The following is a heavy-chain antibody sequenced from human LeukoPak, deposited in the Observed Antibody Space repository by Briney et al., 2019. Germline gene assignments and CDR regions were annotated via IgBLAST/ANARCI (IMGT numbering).Heavy chain of an antibody. CDR1: GYTFTGYY. CDR2: INPNSGGT. D-gene: IGHD6-13*01. V-gene: IGHV1-2*02. Sequence: ASVKVSCKASGYTFTGYYMHWVRQAPGQGLEWMGWINPNSGGTNYAQKFQGRVTMTRDTSISTAYMELSRLRSDDTAVYYCARHEFGITAVAADAFDIWGQGTMVTVSS. J-gene: IGHJ3*02. CDR3: ARHEFGITAVAADAFDI.